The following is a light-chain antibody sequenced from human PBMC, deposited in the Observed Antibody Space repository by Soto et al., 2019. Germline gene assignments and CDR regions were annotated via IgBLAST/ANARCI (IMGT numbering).Light chain of an antibody. CDR3: QRYKNWPPYT. CDR2: GAS. CDR1: QSVSSN. Sequence: EIVMTQSPATLSVSPGERATLSCRASQSVSSNLAWYQQKPGQAPRLLIYGASTRATGIPVRFSGSGSGTELALTISSLQSEDFEVYYCQRYKNWPPYTFGQGTKLEIK. V-gene: IGKV3-15*01. J-gene: IGKJ2*01.